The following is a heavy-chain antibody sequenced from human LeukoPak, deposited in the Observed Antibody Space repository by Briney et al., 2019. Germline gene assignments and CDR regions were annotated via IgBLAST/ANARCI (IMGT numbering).Heavy chain of an antibody. CDR1: GCSISSGGYY. CDR2: IYYSGST. Sequence: SETLSLTCTVSGCSISSGGYYWSWIRQHPGKGLEWIGYIYYSGSTYYNPSLKSRVTISVDTSKNQFSLKLSSVTAADTAVYYCARYGWELLEGFDYWGQGTLVTVSS. D-gene: IGHD1-26*01. V-gene: IGHV4-31*03. J-gene: IGHJ4*02. CDR3: ARYGWELLEGFDY.